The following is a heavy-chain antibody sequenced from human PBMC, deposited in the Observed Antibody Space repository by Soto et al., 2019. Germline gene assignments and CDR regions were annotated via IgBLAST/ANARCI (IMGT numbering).Heavy chain of an antibody. D-gene: IGHD6-19*01. V-gene: IGHV3-30*18. CDR2: ISYDGSNK. Sequence: GGSLRLSCAASGFTFSSYGMHWVRQAPGKGLEWVAVISYDGSNKYYADSVKGRFTISRDNSKNTLYLQMNSLRAEDTAVYYCAKDLAVAGSYYYYYGMDVWGQGTTVTVSS. J-gene: IGHJ6*02. CDR1: GFTFSSYG. CDR3: AKDLAVAGSYYYYYGMDV.